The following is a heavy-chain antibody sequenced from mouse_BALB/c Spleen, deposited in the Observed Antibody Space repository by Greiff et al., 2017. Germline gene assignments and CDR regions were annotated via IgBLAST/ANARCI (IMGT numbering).Heavy chain of an antibody. Sequence: VQLQQSGAELVRPGTSVKISCKASGYTFTNYWLGWVKQRPGHGLEWIGDIYPGGGYTNYNEKFKGKATLTADTSSSTAYMQLSSLTSEDSAVYFCARTYYGNSAFDYWGQGTTLTVSS. CDR1: GYTFTNYW. CDR2: IYPGGGYT. J-gene: IGHJ2*01. D-gene: IGHD2-10*01. CDR3: ARTYYGNSAFDY. V-gene: IGHV1-63*02.